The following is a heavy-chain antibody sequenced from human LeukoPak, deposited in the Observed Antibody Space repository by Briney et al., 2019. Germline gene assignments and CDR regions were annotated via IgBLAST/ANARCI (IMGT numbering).Heavy chain of an antibody. CDR3: ARGDCSSTSCRDNWFDP. V-gene: IGHV1-2*02. CDR1: GYTFTGYY. J-gene: IGHJ5*02. D-gene: IGHD2-2*01. CDR2: INPNSGGT. Sequence: ASVKVSCMASGYTFTGYYMHWVRQAPGQGPEWMGWINPNSGGTNYVRKFQGGVTMTRDTSISTAYMELSRLRSDDTAVYYCARGDCSSTSCRDNWFDPWGQGTLVTVSS.